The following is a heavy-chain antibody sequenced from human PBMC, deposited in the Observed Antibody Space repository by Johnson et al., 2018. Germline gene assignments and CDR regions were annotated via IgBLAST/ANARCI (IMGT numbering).Heavy chain of an antibody. CDR2: ISWNSGSI. J-gene: IGHJ1*01. D-gene: IGHD3-22*01. CDR1: GFTFDDYA. V-gene: IGHV3-9*01. Sequence: EVQLVESGGGLVQPGRSLRLSCAASGFTFDDYAMHWVRQAPGKGLEWVSGISWNSGSIGYADSVKGRFTISRDNAKNSLYLQMNRLRAEDTALYYCAKDTGYYDSSGYYGYFQHWGQGTLVTVSS. CDR3: AKDTGYYDSSGYYGYFQH.